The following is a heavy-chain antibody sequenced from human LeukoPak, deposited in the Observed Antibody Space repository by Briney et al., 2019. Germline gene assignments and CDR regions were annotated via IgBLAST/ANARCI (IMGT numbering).Heavy chain of an antibody. J-gene: IGHJ5*02. CDR2: IIPIFGTA. V-gene: IGHV1-69*05. Sequence: EASVTVSCKASGGTFSSYAISWVRQAPGQGLEWMGGIIPIFGTANYAQKFQGRVTITTDESTSTAYMELSSLRSEDTAVYYCCRNDGNWFDPWAREPWSPSPQ. CDR3: CRNDGNWFDP. D-gene: IGHD1-1*01. CDR1: GGTFSSYA.